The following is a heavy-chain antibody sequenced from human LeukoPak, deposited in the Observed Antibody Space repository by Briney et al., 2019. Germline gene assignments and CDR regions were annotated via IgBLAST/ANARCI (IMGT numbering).Heavy chain of an antibody. CDR2: ISSSSYI. CDR3: ARAGATWYFDY. Sequence: GGSLRLSCAASGFTFSSYSMNWVRQAPGKGLEWVSSISSSSYIYYADSVKGRFTISRDNAKNSLYLQMNSLRAEDTAVYYCARAGATWYFDYGGQGTLVTVSS. CDR1: GFTFSSYS. J-gene: IGHJ4*02. D-gene: IGHD1-26*01. V-gene: IGHV3-21*01.